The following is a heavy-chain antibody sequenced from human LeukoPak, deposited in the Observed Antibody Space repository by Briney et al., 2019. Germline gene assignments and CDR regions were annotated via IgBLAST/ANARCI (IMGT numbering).Heavy chain of an antibody. Sequence: GGSLRLSCAASGFTFSSYWMSWVRQAPGKGLEWVANIKQDGSEKYYVDSVKGRFTISRDNSKNTLYLQMNSLRAEDTAVYYCAKRYGSSGFNWFDPWGQGTLVTVSS. J-gene: IGHJ5*02. CDR2: IKQDGSEK. CDR3: AKRYGSSGFNWFDP. CDR1: GFTFSSYW. D-gene: IGHD6-19*01. V-gene: IGHV3-7*03.